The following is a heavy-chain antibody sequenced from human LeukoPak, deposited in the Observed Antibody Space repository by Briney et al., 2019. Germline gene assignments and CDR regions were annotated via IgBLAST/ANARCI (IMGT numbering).Heavy chain of an antibody. Sequence: ASVKVSCKASGYTFTGYYMHWVRQAPGQGLEWMGWINPNSGGTNYAQKFQGRVTMTRDTSISTAYMELSSLRSEDTAVYYCARESTGALVGAIDYWGQGTLVTVSS. CDR3: ARESTGALVGAIDY. CDR2: INPNSGGT. D-gene: IGHD1-26*01. V-gene: IGHV1-2*02. CDR1: GYTFTGYY. J-gene: IGHJ4*02.